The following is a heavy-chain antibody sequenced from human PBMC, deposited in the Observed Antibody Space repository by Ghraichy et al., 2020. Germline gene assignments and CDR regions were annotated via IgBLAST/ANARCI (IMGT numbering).Heavy chain of an antibody. CDR1: GFSFSTYW. J-gene: IGHJ3*02. D-gene: IGHD5-12*01. CDR3: ARSNAENGGYAADPFDI. Sequence: GESLNISCKGSGFSFSTYWIGWVRQMPGEGLEWMAMIYPGDSDTRYSRSFQGQVTISADKSTNTAYLQWTSVKASDTAMYYCARSNAENGGYAADPFDIWGQGTMVTVSS. V-gene: IGHV5-51*01. CDR2: IYPGDSDT.